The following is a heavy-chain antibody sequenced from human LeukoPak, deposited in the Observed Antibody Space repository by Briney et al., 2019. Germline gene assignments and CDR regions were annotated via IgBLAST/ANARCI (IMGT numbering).Heavy chain of an antibody. J-gene: IGHJ5*02. CDR1: GASISGSGYY. D-gene: IGHD2-15*01. CDR3: ARAYCSGVTCYHSRGWFDP. CDR2: IYYSGTT. V-gene: IGHV4-39*07. Sequence: SETLSLTCAVSGASISGSGYYLGWIRQPPGKGLEWIGNIYYSGTTYYNPSLKSRVTISVDTSKNQFSLKLSSVTAADTAVYYCARAYCSGVTCYHSRGWFDPWGQGTLVTVSS.